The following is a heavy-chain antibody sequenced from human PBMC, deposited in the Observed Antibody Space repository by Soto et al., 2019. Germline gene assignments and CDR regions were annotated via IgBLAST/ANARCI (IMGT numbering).Heavy chain of an antibody. D-gene: IGHD6-19*01. CDR3: TSVIAVAGSLYDY. CDR1: GFTFSNAW. CDR2: IKSKTDGGTT. Sequence: AGSLRLSCAASGFTFSNAWMSWVRQAPGKGLEWVGRIKSKTDGGTTDYAAPVKGRFTISRDDSKNTLYLQMNSLKTEDTAVYYCTSVIAVAGSLYDYWGQGTLVTVSS. V-gene: IGHV3-15*01. J-gene: IGHJ4*02.